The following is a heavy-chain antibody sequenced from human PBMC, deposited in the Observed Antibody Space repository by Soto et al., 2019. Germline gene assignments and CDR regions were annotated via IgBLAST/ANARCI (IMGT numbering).Heavy chain of an antibody. D-gene: IGHD3-22*01. V-gene: IGHV1-18*01. CDR2: ISAYNGNT. Sequence: SVKVSCEASGYTFTTYGINWVRQAPVQGLEWMGWISAYNGNTNYAQKLQGRVTMTTDTSTSTAYMELRSLRSDDTAVYYCARDESSYYDSSGPSDAFDIWGQGTMVTVSS. J-gene: IGHJ3*02. CDR3: ARDESSYYDSSGPSDAFDI. CDR1: GYTFTTYG.